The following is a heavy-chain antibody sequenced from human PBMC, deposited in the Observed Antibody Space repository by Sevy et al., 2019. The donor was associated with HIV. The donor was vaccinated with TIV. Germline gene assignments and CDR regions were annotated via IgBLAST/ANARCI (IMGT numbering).Heavy chain of an antibody. J-gene: IGHJ6*02. D-gene: IGHD6-13*01. CDR1: GYIFSDYW. V-gene: IGHV5-51*01. Sequence: GESLKTSCKGSGYIFSDYWIGWVRQMPGKGLEWMGIIYPGDSDTRYSPSSQGQVTISADKSISTAYLQWSSLKASDTAMYYCARATAGTAPHFSYYTIDVRGQGTTVTVSS. CDR3: ARATAGTAPHFSYYTIDV. CDR2: IYPGDSDT.